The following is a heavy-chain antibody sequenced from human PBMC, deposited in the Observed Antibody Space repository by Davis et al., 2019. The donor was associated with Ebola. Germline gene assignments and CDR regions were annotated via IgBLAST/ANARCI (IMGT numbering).Heavy chain of an antibody. CDR2: ILIDGKNK. CDR1: GFTLSNFA. J-gene: IGHJ3*02. CDR3: VRGIYGDPPAFDM. V-gene: IGHV3-30*03. D-gene: IGHD4/OR15-4a*01. Sequence: GESPKLPCAAPGFTLSNFAMHRVRQAPGKGPEWVAVILIDGKNKYHDDSVKGRFTISRDNSKKMLFVQMDYLRVEDTAVYYCVRGIYGDPPAFDMWGQGTMVTVSS.